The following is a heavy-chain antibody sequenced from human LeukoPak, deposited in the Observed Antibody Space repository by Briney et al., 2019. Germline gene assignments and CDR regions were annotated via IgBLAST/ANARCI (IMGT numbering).Heavy chain of an antibody. J-gene: IGHJ6*03. CDR2: IIPIFGTA. CDR1: GGAFSSYA. CDR3: ARCLNWNSFYYMDV. Sequence: SVKVSCKASGGAFSSYAISWVRQAPGQGLEWMGGIIPIFGTANYAQKFQGRVTITADKSTSTAYMELSSLRSEDTAVYYCARCLNWNSFYYMDVWGKGTTVTVSS. V-gene: IGHV1-69*06. D-gene: IGHD1-7*01.